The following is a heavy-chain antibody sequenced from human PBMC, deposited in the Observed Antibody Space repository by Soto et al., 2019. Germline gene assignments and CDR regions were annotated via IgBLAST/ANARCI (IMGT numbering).Heavy chain of an antibody. Sequence: ASVKVSCKASGYAFTNYGVSWVRQAPGQGLEWMGWISAYNGNTNYAQKLQGRLTMTTDTSTSTVYMELRNLSSDDTALYYCARTVGATIHWFYPWSQGTLVTVSS. D-gene: IGHD1-26*01. CDR2: ISAYNGNT. V-gene: IGHV1-18*01. CDR3: ARTVGATIHWFYP. CDR1: GYAFTNYG. J-gene: IGHJ5*02.